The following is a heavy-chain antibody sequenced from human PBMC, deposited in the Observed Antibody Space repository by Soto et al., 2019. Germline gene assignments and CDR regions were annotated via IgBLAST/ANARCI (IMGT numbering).Heavy chain of an antibody. CDR2: ISSNGGST. CDR3: ARDRYSSGWTESWFDP. J-gene: IGHJ5*02. D-gene: IGHD6-19*01. V-gene: IGHV3-64*01. CDR1: GFTFSSYA. Sequence: GGSLRLSCAASGFTFSSYAMHWVRQAPGKGLEYVSAISSNGGSTYYANSVKGRFTISRDNSKNTLYLQMGSLRAEDTAVYYCARDRYSSGWTESWFDPWGQGTLVTVSS.